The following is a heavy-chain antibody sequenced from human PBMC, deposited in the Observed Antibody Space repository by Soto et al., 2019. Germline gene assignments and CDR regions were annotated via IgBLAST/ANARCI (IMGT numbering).Heavy chain of an antibody. Sequence: GGALKISCKGSGYSFTRYWDRWGRQMPGKSPEWMGTIYPGDSDTRYSPSFQGQVTISADKSISTAYLQWSSLKASDTAMYYCARQGGGAVVVPAAMNYYYYYMDVWGKGTTVTVSS. CDR1: GYSFTRYW. J-gene: IGHJ6*03. V-gene: IGHV5-51*01. D-gene: IGHD2-2*01. CDR3: ARQGGGAVVVPAAMNYYYYYMDV. CDR2: IYPGDSDT.